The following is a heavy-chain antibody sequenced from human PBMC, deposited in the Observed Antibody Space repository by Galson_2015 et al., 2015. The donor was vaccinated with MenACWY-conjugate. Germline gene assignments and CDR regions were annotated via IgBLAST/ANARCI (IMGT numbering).Heavy chain of an antibody. CDR2: IYPSDSDT. V-gene: IGHV5-51*01. D-gene: IGHD3-10*01. J-gene: IGHJ4*02. CDR1: GFSFTSYW. Sequence: QSGAEVKKPGESLKISCQASGFSFTSYWIGWVRQMPGKGLEWMGIIYPSDSDTRYSPSFQGQVTMSADKSISTAYLQWSSLKASDTAIYYCARELLWFGEAPEFWGQGTLVTVSS. CDR3: ARELLWFGEAPEF.